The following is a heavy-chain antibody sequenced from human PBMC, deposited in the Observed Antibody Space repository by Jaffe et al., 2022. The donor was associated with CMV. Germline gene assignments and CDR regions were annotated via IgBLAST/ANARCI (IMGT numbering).Heavy chain of an antibody. J-gene: IGHJ4*02. CDR1: GGSISSYY. CDR2: IYYSGST. CDR3: ARVWGSGPGIGY. D-gene: IGHD3-16*01. Sequence: QVQLQESGPGLVKPSETLSLTCTVSGGSISSYYWSWIRQPPGKGLEWIGYIYYSGSTNYNPSLKSRVTISVDTSKNQFSLKLSSVTAADTAVYYCARVWGSGPGIGYWGQGTLVTVSS. V-gene: IGHV4-59*01.